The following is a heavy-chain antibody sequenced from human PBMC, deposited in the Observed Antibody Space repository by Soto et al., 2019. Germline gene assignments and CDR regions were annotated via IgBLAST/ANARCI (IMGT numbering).Heavy chain of an antibody. J-gene: IGHJ6*02. D-gene: IGHD5-18*01. CDR1: GLAVTSNY. Sequence: EVQLVETGGGLIQPGGSLSLSCAASGLAVTSNYMSWVRQAPGKGLEWVSIVYSSGTTYYADSVKGRFTFSRDKSKNTIYLQMSNLRAEDTAVYYCARVDTYFSYYSMDVWGQGTTVTVSS. CDR2: VYSSGTT. CDR3: ARVDTYFSYYSMDV. V-gene: IGHV3-53*02.